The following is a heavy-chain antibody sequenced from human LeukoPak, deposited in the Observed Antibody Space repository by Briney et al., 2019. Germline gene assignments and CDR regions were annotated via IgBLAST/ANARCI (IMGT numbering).Heavy chain of an antibody. J-gene: IGHJ5*02. CDR2: MNPNSGNT. D-gene: IGHD4-23*01. CDR3: AQFGGGNSGWFDP. CDR1: GYTFTSYD. V-gene: IGHV1-18*01. Sequence: ASVKVSCKASGYTFTSYDINWVRQATGQGLEWMGWMNPNSGNTNYAQKLQGRVTMTTDTSTSTAYMELRSLRSDDTAVYYCAQFGGGNSGWFDPWGQGTLVTVSS.